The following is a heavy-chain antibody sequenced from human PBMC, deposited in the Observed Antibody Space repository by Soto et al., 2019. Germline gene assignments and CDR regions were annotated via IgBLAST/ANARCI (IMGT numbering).Heavy chain of an antibody. Sequence: QVPLVQSGAEVKKPGTSVKVSCKASGYSFATYAIHWVRQAPGQGLEWMGWINPATGNTEYSDKFQDRVTFTRDTSATTAYMELRGLRSEDTAVYYCARRYKSAGCLEPWGQGTLVTVSS. CDR1: GYSFATYA. J-gene: IGHJ5*02. D-gene: IGHD1-1*01. V-gene: IGHV1-3*01. CDR2: INPATGNT. CDR3: ARRYKSAGCLEP.